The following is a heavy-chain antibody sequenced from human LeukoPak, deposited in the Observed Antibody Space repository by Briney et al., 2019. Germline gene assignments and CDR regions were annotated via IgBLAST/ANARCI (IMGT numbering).Heavy chain of an antibody. CDR2: VYSTGST. J-gene: IGHJ6*03. V-gene: IGHV4-59*10. CDR1: GGSFSSYY. CDR3: ARGGHYDSTHFDFYHVMDV. Sequence: SETLSLTCAVYGGSFSSYYWSWIRQPAGKGLEWIGRVYSTGSTNYISSLKSRVTISIDTSKNQFSLELTSVTAADTAVYYCARGGHYDSTHFDFYHVMDVWGKGTTVSVSS. D-gene: IGHD4-17*01.